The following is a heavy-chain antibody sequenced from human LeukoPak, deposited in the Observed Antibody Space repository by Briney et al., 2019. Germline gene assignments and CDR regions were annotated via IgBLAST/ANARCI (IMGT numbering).Heavy chain of an antibody. CDR1: GFTFSGPA. Sequence: GGSQRLSCAASGFTFSGPAMHWVRQASGKGQEWVGRIRSKANSYATAYAASVKGRFTISRDDSKNTAYLQINGLKTEYTAVCYCTRRGYYYMDVWGKGTTVTVSS. J-gene: IGHJ6*03. CDR2: IRSKANSYAT. CDR3: TRRGYYYMDV. V-gene: IGHV3-73*01.